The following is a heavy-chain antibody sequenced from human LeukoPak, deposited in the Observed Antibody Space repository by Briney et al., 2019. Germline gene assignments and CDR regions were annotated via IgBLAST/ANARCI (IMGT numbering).Heavy chain of an antibody. CDR1: GFTLNNYG. V-gene: IGHV3-33*05. CDR3: ARGVAVLRFLEWLLFFDY. D-gene: IGHD3-3*01. J-gene: IGHJ4*02. CDR2: ISYDGSDK. Sequence: PGGSLRLSCAASGFTLNNYGMHWVRQAPGKGLEWVAAISYDGSDKYYADSVRGRFTISRDSSKNTLYLQMNSLRAEDTAVYYCARGVAVLRFLEWLLFFDYWGQGTLVTVSS.